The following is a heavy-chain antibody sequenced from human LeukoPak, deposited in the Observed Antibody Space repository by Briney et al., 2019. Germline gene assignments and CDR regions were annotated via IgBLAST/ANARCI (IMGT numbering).Heavy chain of an antibody. J-gene: IGHJ3*02. V-gene: IGHV1-46*01. CDR2: INPSGGST. D-gene: IGHD3-16*02. Sequence: GASVKVSCKASGYTFTGYYMHWVRRAPGQGLEWMGIINPSGGSTSYAQKFQGRVTMTRDMSTSTVYMELSSLRSEDTAVYYCAREGGVIVPNRHDAFDIWGQGTMVTVSS. CDR1: GYTFTGYY. CDR3: AREGGVIVPNRHDAFDI.